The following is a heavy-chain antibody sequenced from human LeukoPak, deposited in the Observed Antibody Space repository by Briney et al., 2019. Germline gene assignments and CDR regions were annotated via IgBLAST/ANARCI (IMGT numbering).Heavy chain of an antibody. CDR3: ARGTPSWIQLWSTDY. Sequence: GGSLRLSCAASGFTFSSYAMHWVRQAPGKGLEWVAVISYDGSNKYYADSVKGRFTISRDNSKNTLYLQMNSLRAEDTAVYYCARGTPSWIQLWSTDYWGQGTLVTVSS. V-gene: IGHV3-30-3*01. CDR1: GFTFSSYA. D-gene: IGHD5-18*01. CDR2: ISYDGSNK. J-gene: IGHJ4*02.